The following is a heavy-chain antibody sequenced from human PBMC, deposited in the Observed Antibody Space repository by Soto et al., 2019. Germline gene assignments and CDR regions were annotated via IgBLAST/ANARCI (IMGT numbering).Heavy chain of an antibody. CDR3: TRGDWQHNFDY. CDR2: IRGKGYGGAT. V-gene: IGHV3-49*03. D-gene: IGHD3-9*01. CDR1: GFTICDYH. Sequence: PGGSLRLSCSGDGFTICDYHMSWFRQAPGKGLEWVGFIRGKGYGGATEYAASVKDRFIISRDDFKNIAYLQMNSLKTEDTAVYYCTRGDWQHNFDYWGQGNQVTVSS. J-gene: IGHJ4*02.